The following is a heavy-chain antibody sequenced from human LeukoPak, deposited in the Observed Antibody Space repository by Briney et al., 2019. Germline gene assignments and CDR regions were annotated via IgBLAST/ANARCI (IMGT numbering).Heavy chain of an antibody. CDR1: GYTLTELS. CDR3: ATPELDHYGTRSYYFDY. D-gene: IGHD3-10*01. J-gene: IGHJ4*02. V-gene: IGHV1-24*01. CDR2: FDPEDGET. Sequence: ASVKVSCKVSGYTLTELSMHWVRQAPGKGLEWMGGFDPEDGETIYPQKFQGRVTMTEDTSTDTAYMELSSLRSEDTAVYYCATPELDHYGTRSYYFDYWGQGTLVTVSS.